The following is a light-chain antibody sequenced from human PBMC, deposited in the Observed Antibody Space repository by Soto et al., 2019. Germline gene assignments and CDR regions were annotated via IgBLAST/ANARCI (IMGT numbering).Light chain of an antibody. Sequence: QSVLTQPPSASGSPGQSVTISXPGTSXDVGDNYVSWYQQHPGKAPKLMIYEVSKRPSGVPGRFSGSKSGNTASLTVSGLQADDEADYYCSSYAGSSTLYVFGPGTKVTVL. J-gene: IGLJ1*01. CDR3: SSYAGSSTLYV. CDR2: EVS. V-gene: IGLV2-8*01. CDR1: SXDVGDNY.